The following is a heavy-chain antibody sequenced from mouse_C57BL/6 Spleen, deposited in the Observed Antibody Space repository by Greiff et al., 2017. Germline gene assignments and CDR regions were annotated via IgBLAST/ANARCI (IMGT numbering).Heavy chain of an antibody. Sequence: EVKLVESGGGLVKPGGSLKLSCAASGFTFSDYGMHWVRQAPEKGLEWVAYISSGSSTIYYAATVKGRYTFSRDNAKNTLFVQMTSLRSEDTAMYYCARTVTGTAAMDDWGQGTSVTVSS. CDR3: ARTVTGTAAMDD. J-gene: IGHJ4*01. V-gene: IGHV5-17*01. CDR1: GFTFSDYG. D-gene: IGHD4-1*01. CDR2: ISSGSSTI.